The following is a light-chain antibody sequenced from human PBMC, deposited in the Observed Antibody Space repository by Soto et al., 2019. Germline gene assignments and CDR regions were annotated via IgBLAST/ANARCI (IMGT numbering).Light chain of an antibody. CDR3: QQRSNWPWT. CDR1: QSVSSN. Sequence: EIVMTQSPVTLSVSPGERVTLSCRASQSVSSNLAWYQQKPGQAPSLLIYGAFTRATGIPARFSGSGSGTDFTLTISSLEPEDFAVYYCQQRSNWPWTFGQGTKVDNK. CDR2: GAF. J-gene: IGKJ1*01. V-gene: IGKV3-11*01.